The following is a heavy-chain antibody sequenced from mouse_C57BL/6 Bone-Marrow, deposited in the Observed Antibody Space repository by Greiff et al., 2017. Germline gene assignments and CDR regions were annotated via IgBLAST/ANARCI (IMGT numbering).Heavy chain of an antibody. V-gene: IGHV2-5*01. CDR3: AKTLFITTVVADYAMDY. D-gene: IGHD1-1*01. CDR1: GFSLTSYG. J-gene: IGHJ4*01. CDR2: IWRGGST. Sequence: QVHVKQSGPGLVQPSQSLSITCTVSGFSLTSYGVHWVRQSPGKGLEWLGVIWRGGSTDYNAAFMSRLSITKDNPKSQVFFKMNSLQADDTAIYYCAKTLFITTVVADYAMDYWGQGTSVTVSS.